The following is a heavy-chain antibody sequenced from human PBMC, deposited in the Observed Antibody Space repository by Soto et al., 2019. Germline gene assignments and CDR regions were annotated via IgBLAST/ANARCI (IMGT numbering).Heavy chain of an antibody. CDR1: GGSISRSNW. CDR3: ARSITFDWLFFDY. J-gene: IGHJ4*02. CDR2: IYHSGGT. Sequence: QVQLQESGPGLVKPSGTLSLTCAVSGGSISRSNWWSWVRQPPGKGLEWIGKIYHSGGTNYNPSPKSRVTISVDKSKNQFSLKLTSLTAADTAVYYCARSITFDWLFFDYWGQGTLVTVSS. V-gene: IGHV4-4*02. D-gene: IGHD3-9*01.